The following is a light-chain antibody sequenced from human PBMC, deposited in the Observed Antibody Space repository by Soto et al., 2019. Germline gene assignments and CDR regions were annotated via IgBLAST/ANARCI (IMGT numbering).Light chain of an antibody. Sequence: EIVMMQSPATLSVSPGERATLSCRASQSVSSNLAWYQQKPGQAPRLLIYGASTRASGVPARFSGIGSGTEFTLTISSLQSEDFAVYYCQHYNNWPPWTFGQGTKV. CDR3: QHYNNWPPWT. CDR1: QSVSSN. CDR2: GAS. J-gene: IGKJ1*01. V-gene: IGKV3-15*01.